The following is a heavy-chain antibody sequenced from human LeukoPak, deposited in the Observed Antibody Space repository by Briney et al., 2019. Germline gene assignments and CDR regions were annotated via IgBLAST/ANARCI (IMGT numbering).Heavy chain of an antibody. CDR2: ISGSGSGGST. CDR3: AKDQCSGGSCYVTPLSFDY. V-gene: IGHV3-23*01. J-gene: IGHJ4*02. Sequence: HPGGSLRLSCAASGFTFSSYAMNWVRQAPGKGLEWVSSISGSGSGGSTYYADSVKGRFTISRDNSKNTLYLQMDSLRAEDTAVYYCAKDQCSGGSCYVTPLSFDYWGQGTLVTVSS. CDR1: GFTFSSYA. D-gene: IGHD2-15*01.